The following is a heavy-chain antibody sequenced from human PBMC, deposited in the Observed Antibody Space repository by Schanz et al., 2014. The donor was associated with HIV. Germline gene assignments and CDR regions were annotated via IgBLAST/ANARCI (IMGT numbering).Heavy chain of an antibody. CDR2: ISESGGRT. CDR3: AKPEYDSSGNSQSHFDY. CDR1: GFTFSNYA. V-gene: IGHV3-23*04. D-gene: IGHD3-22*01. J-gene: IGHJ4*02. Sequence: VQLVESGGGVVQPGGSLRLSCTASGFTFSNYAMSWVRQAPGKGLEWVSSISESGGRTYYADSVNGRFTISRDNSKNTLYLQMTTLRTEDTAVYYCAKPEYDSSGNSQSHFDYWGQGTLVTVSP.